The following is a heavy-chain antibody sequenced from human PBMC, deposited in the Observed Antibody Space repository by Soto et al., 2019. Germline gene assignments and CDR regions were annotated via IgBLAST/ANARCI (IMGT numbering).Heavy chain of an antibody. Sequence: EVQLLESGGGLVQPGGSLRLSCAASGFTLSNYAINWVRQAPGKGLEWVSGITLNGDNTYHAFSVKGRFTVSRDNSKKTLCLEMKSLRVEDTSVYSCARDLYYYSYGIDVWGPGNTVIVPS. CDR1: GFTLSNYA. V-gene: IGHV3-23*01. J-gene: IGHJ6*02. CDR3: ARDLYYYSYGIDV. CDR2: ITLNGDNT.